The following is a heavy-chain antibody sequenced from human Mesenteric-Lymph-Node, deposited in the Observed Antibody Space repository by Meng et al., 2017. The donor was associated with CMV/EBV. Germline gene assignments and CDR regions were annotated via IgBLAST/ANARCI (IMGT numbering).Heavy chain of an antibody. CDR3: ARDSRQYCGGDCYTRGDAFDI. CDR2: IKQDGSEK. CDR1: GFTFSSYW. D-gene: IGHD2-21*01. Sequence: GGSLRLSCAASGFTFSSYWMSWVRQAPGKGLEWVANIKQDGSEKYYVDSVKGRFTISRDNAKNSLYLQMNSLRAEDTAVYYCARDSRQYCGGDCYTRGDAFDIWGQGTMVTVSS. J-gene: IGHJ3*02. V-gene: IGHV3-7*01.